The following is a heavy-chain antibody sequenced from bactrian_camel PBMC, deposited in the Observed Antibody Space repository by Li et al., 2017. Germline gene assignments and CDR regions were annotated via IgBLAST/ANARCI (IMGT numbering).Heavy chain of an antibody. CDR3: ATGGRLPYGGSWSEDFGY. V-gene: IGHV3S1*01. D-gene: IGHD6*01. CDR1: GFTFSSYW. J-gene: IGHJ6*01. CDR2: INSGGGII. Sequence: HVQLVESGGGLVQPGGSLRLSCAASGFTFSSYWMYWVRQAPGKGLEWVSAINSGGGIIYYADSLKGRFTISRDNAKNIVFLEMNNLKTEDTAVYYCATGGRLPYGGSWSEDFGYWGQGTQVTVS.